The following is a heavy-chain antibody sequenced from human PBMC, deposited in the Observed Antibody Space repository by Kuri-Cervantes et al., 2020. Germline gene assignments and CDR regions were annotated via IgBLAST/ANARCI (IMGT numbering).Heavy chain of an antibody. J-gene: IGHJ4*02. CDR2: IGTAGDT. CDR3: ARDMVRGVIDY. CDR1: GFTFSSYD. Sequence: LSLTCAASGFTFSSYDMHWVRQATGKGLEWVSAIGTAGDTYYPGSVKGRFTISRENAKNSLYLQMNSLRAGDTAVYYCARDMVRGVIDYWGQGTLVTVSS. D-gene: IGHD3-10*01. V-gene: IGHV3-13*01.